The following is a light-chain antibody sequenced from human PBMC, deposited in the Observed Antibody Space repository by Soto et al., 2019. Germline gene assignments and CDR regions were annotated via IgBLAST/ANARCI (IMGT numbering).Light chain of an antibody. CDR3: QARTNWPPYT. CDR2: DAS. V-gene: IGKV3-11*01. J-gene: IGKJ2*01. Sequence: ALTQSPATLSLSPGERATLSCRASQSVRSSLAWYQQKPGQAPRLVIYDASNRATGIPARFSGSGSGTDFNLTISSLEPEDFAVYYCQARTNWPPYTFGQGTKLEIK. CDR1: QSVRSS.